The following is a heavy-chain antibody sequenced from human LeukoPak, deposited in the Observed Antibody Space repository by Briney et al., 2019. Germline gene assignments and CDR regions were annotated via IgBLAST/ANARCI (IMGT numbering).Heavy chain of an antibody. D-gene: IGHD2-15*01. V-gene: IGHV4-39*01. Sequence: PSETLSLTCTVSGGSISSSNCWGWIRQPPGKGLEWIGSINYGGTTYYNPSLKSRVTISVDTSKSQFSLKLSSVTSADTAVYYCARSGEPADTETRYDYWGQGTLVTVSS. J-gene: IGHJ4*02. CDR2: INYGGTT. CDR3: ARSGEPADTETRYDY. CDR1: GGSISSSNC.